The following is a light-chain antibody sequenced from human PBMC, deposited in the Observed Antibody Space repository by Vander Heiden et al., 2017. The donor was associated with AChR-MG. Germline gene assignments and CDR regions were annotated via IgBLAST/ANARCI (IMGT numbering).Light chain of an antibody. CDR1: QSVSSY. Sequence: EIVLTQSPATLSLSPGERATLSCRASQSVSSYLAWYQQKPCQAPRLLIYDASNRATGIPARFRGRGSGTDFTLTISSLEPEDFAVYYCQERSNWPLTFGGGTKVEIK. J-gene: IGKJ4*01. CDR2: DAS. CDR3: QERSNWPLT. V-gene: IGKV3-11*01.